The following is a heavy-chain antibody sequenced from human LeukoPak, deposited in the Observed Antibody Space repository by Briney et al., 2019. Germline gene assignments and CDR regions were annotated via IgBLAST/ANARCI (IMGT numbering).Heavy chain of an antibody. CDR1: GFTFSNAW. Sequence: PGGSLRLSCAASGFTFSNAWMSWVRQAPGKGLEWVGRIKSKTGGGTTDYAAPVKGRFTISRDDSKNTLYLQMNSLKTEDTAVYYCTTPTGYCSSTSCSYFDYWGQGTLVTVSS. D-gene: IGHD2-2*01. J-gene: IGHJ4*02. CDR2: IKSKTGGGTT. CDR3: TTPTGYCSSTSCSYFDY. V-gene: IGHV3-15*01.